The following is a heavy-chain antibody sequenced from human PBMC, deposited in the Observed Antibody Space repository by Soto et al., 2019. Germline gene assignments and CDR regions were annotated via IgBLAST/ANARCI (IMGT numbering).Heavy chain of an antibody. CDR1: GASMNSYH. CDR2: IHSSGST. CDR3: ARDQGVAAAGITWFDP. V-gene: IGHV4-4*07. Sequence: KSSETLSLTCTVSGASMNSYHWSWIRQPAGKGLEWIGHIHSSGSTNYNPSLKSRVTMSVDTSKNQFSLRLMPLTAADTAVYYCARDQGVAAAGITWFDPWGQGSLVTVS. D-gene: IGHD6-13*01. J-gene: IGHJ5*02.